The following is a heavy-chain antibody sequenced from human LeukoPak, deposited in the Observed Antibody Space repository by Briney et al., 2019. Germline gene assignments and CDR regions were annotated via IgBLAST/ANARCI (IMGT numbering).Heavy chain of an antibody. CDR3: AKGEAGYDFWSGYYTGYYYMDV. CDR1: GFTFDDYA. Sequence: SLRLSCAASGFTFDDYAMHWVRQAPGKGLEWVSGISWNSGSIGYADSVKGRFTISRDNAKNSLYLQMNSLRAEDTALYYCAKGEAGYDFWSGYYTGYYYMDVWGKGTTVTVSS. CDR2: ISWNSGSI. V-gene: IGHV3-9*01. J-gene: IGHJ6*03. D-gene: IGHD3-3*01.